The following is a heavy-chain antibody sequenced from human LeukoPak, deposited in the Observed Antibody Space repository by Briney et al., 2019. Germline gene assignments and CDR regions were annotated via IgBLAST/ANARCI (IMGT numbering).Heavy chain of an antibody. CDR1: GGTFSSYA. J-gene: IGHJ6*03. Sequence: GASVKVSCKASGGTFSSYAISWVRQAPGQGLEWMGGIIPIFGTANYAQKFQGRVTITTDESTSTAYMELSSLRSEDTAVYYCARSPIPDIVVVPAANVSYYYYMDAWGKGTTVTVSS. CDR2: IIPIFGTA. CDR3: ARSPIPDIVVVPAANVSYYYYMDA. D-gene: IGHD2-2*01. V-gene: IGHV1-69*05.